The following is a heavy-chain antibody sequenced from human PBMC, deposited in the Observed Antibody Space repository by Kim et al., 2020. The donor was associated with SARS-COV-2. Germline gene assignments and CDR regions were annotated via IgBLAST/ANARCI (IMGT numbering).Heavy chain of an antibody. Sequence: GGSLRLSCAASGFTFSSYAMSWVRQAPGKGLEWVSAISGSGGSTYYADSVKGRFTISRDNSKNTLYLQMNSLRAEDTAVYYCAKDGLHYDILTGYYMGGDYYYGMDVWGQGTTVTVSS. CDR2: ISGSGGST. CDR1: GFTFSSYA. V-gene: IGHV3-23*01. D-gene: IGHD3-9*01. CDR3: AKDGLHYDILTGYYMGGDYYYGMDV. J-gene: IGHJ6*02.